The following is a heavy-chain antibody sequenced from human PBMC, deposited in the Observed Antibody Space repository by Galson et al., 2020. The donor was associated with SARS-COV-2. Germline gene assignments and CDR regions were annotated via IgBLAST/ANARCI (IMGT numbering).Heavy chain of an antibody. CDR3: GRGAFSGYRYEQYVDF. D-gene: IGHD5-12*01. J-gene: IGHJ4*02. CDR1: GGTFNSHG. Sequence: SVKVPCKATGGTFNSHGIIWVRQAPGQGREWVGAIIPFIATVDYAQKFPVRVTITAHESSTKAYMELSSLRSDDAAGYFCGRGAFSGYRYEQYVDFWGPGTLVAVSS. V-gene: IGHV1-69*13. CDR2: IIPFIATV.